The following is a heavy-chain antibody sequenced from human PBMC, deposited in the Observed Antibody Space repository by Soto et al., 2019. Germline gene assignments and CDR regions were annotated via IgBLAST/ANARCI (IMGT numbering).Heavy chain of an antibody. CDR3: ATRRFGVAVAGKPDDAFDI. CDR2: FDPEDGET. J-gene: IGHJ3*02. Sequence: ASVKVSCKVSGYTLTELSMHWVRQAPGKGLEWMGGFDPEDGETIYAQKFQGRVTMTEDTSTDTAYMELSSLRSEDTAVYYCATRRFGVAVAGKPDDAFDIWGQGTMVTVSS. CDR1: GYTLTELS. V-gene: IGHV1-24*01. D-gene: IGHD6-19*01.